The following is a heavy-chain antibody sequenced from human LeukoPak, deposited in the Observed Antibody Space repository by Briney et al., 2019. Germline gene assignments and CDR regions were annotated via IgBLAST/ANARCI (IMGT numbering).Heavy chain of an antibody. V-gene: IGHV4-30-2*06. D-gene: IGHD4-11*01. Sequence: SETLFLTCAVSSGSIMNTDLYWSWIRQSPGKGLEWIGYIYHSTNTYYNPSLNSRVTMSVDSSKNQFSLRLTSVTAADTAVYYCAGGIGTTVRGYFDFWGQGTQVTVSS. CDR1: SGSIMNTDLY. CDR2: IYHSTNT. CDR3: AGGIGTTVRGYFDF. J-gene: IGHJ4*02.